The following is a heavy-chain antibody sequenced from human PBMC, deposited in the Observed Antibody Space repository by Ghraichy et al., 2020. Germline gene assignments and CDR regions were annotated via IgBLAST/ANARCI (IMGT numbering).Heavy chain of an antibody. J-gene: IGHJ4*02. V-gene: IGHV3-21*01. CDR1: GFTFSSYS. CDR3: ARDVCSGGNCNPGNPFDY. D-gene: IGHD2-15*01. Sequence: GGSLRLSCAASGFTFSSYSMTWVRQAPGKGLEWVSSISSSRNYIYYVDSVKGRFTISRDNAKNSLYLQMNSLRVEDTALYYCARDVCSGGNCNPGNPFDYWGQGTLVTVSS. CDR2: ISSSRNYI.